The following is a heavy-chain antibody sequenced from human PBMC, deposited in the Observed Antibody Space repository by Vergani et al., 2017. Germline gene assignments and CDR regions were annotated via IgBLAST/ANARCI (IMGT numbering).Heavy chain of an antibody. CDR1: GDSISSYY. J-gene: IGHJ4*02. D-gene: IGHD4-17*01. CDR2: IYYSGST. Sequence: QVQLQESGPGLVKPSETLSLTCTVSGDSISSYYWSWIRQSPGKGLEWIGYIYYSGSTNYNPSLKSRVTISVDTSKNQFSLKLSSVTAADTAVYYCSWSTVITDYWGQGTLVTVSS. V-gene: IGHV4-59*08. CDR3: SWSTVITDY.